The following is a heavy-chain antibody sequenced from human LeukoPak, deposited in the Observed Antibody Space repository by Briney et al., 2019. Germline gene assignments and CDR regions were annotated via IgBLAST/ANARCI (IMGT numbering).Heavy chain of an antibody. CDR2: IYHSGST. V-gene: IGHV4-4*02. CDR3: ARATSIAAANFDY. D-gene: IGHD6-13*01. Sequence: ASETLSLTCTVSGGSISSSNWWSWVRQPPGKGLEWIGEIYHSGSTNYNPSLKSRVTISVDKSKNQFSLKLSSVTAADTAVYYCARATSIAAANFDYWGQGTLVTVSS. CDR1: GGSISSSNW. J-gene: IGHJ4*02.